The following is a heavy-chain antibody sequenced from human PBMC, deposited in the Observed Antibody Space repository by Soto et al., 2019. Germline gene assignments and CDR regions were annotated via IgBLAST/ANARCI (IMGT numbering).Heavy chain of an antibody. CDR1: GGSFSGYY. J-gene: IGHJ5*02. V-gene: IGHV4-34*01. CDR2: INHSGST. CDR3: ARASAEQLNWFDP. Sequence: QVQLQQWGAGLLKPSETLSLSCAVYGGSFSGYYWSWIRQPPGKGLEWIGEINHSGSTNYNPSLKSRVTISVGPSKDQFSLKLSSVTAADTAVYYCARASAEQLNWFDPWGQGTLVTVSS. D-gene: IGHD6-13*01.